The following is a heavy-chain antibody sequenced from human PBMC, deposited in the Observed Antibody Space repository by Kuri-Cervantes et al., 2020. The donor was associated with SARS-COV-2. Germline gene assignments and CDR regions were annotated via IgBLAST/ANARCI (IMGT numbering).Heavy chain of an antibody. J-gene: IGHJ5*02. Sequence: SETLSLTCTVSGYSISSGYYWSWIRQPPGKGLEWIGEINHSGSTNYNPSLKSRVTISVDTSKNQFSLKLSSVTAADTAVYYCARGGDYSNWFDPWGQGTLVTVSS. CDR3: ARGGDYSNWFDP. V-gene: IGHV4-38-2*02. CDR2: INHSGST. D-gene: IGHD4-11*01. CDR1: GYSISSGYY.